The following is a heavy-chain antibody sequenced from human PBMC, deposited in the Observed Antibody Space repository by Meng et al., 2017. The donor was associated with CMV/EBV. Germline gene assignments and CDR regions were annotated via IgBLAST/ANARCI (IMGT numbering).Heavy chain of an antibody. CDR1: GFTFSDYE. J-gene: IGHJ4*02. V-gene: IGHV3-48*03. D-gene: IGHD2-2*01. CDR2: ISSSGSTI. Sequence: GESLKISCAASGFTFSDYEMNWVRQAPGKGLEWISYISSSGSTIYYADSVKGRFTISRDNAKKSLYLQMNSLRAEDTAVYYCAREEDYCSSSSCYGYFDCWGQGTLVTVSS. CDR3: AREEDYCSSSSCYGYFDC.